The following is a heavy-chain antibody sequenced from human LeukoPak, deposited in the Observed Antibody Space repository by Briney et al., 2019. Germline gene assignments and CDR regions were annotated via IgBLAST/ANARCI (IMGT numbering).Heavy chain of an antibody. Sequence: PSETLSLTCAVYGGSFSGYYWSWIRQPPGKGLEWIGEINHGGSTNYNPPLKSRVTISVDTSKNQFSLKLSSVTAADTAVYYCARGGGDTVSYGYDGMDVWGQGTTVTVSS. J-gene: IGHJ6*02. CDR3: ARGGGDTVSYGYDGMDV. V-gene: IGHV4-34*01. D-gene: IGHD5-18*01. CDR2: INHGGST. CDR1: GGSFSGYY.